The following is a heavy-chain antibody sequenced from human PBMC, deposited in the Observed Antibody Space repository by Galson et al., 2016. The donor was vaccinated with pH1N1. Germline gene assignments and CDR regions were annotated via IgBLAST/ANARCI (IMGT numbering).Heavy chain of an antibody. CDR2: ISSGGTKV. Sequence: SLRLSCAASGFMFDSYNMHWVRQAAGRGLEWVAVISSGGTKVDYADSVKGRFTISRDNSRNTLELQMNSLRPEDTGVYYCANEDFGDYDTYYNGLGVWGQGTTVTVSS. CDR3: ANEDFGDYDTYYNGLGV. CDR1: GFMFDSYN. V-gene: IGHV3-30*18. J-gene: IGHJ6*02. D-gene: IGHD4-17*01.